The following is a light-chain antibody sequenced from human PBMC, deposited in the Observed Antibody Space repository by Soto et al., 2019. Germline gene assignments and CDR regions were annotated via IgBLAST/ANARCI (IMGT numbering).Light chain of an antibody. CDR1: TGAVTSSHY. Sequence: QAVVTQEPSLTVSPGGTVTLTCGSSTGAVTSSHYPYWFQLKPGQAPRALIYDTSNKHSWTPARFSGSLLGGKPALILSGAQPEDEADYYCSLSYSDVRVFGGGTKLTVL. V-gene: IGLV7-46*01. CDR2: DTS. J-gene: IGLJ3*02. CDR3: SLSYSDVRV.